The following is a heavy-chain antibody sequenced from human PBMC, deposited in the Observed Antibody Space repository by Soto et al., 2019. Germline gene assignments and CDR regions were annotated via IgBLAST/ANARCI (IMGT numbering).Heavy chain of an antibody. CDR3: AREGRDDFWSGSARRYYGMDV. V-gene: IGHV4-4*02. CDR1: GGSISSFNW. CDR2: IYHSGTT. J-gene: IGHJ6*02. D-gene: IGHD3-3*01. Sequence: PSETLSLTCAVSGGSISSFNWWSWIRQTPGKGLEWIGEIYHSGTTNYNPSLKSRATISVDTSKNQFSLKLSSVTAADTAVYYCAREGRDDFWSGSARRYYGMDVWGQGTTVTVSS.